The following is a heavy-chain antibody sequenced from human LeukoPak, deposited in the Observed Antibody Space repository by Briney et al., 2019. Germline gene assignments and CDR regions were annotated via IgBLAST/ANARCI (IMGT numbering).Heavy chain of an antibody. CDR3: AREGVYSSSLDAFDI. D-gene: IGHD6-13*01. Sequence: ASVKVFCKASGYTFTSYGISWVRQAPGQGLEWMGWISAYNGNTNYAQKLQGRVTMTTDTSTSTAYMELRSLRSDDTAVYYCAREGVYSSSLDAFDIWGQGTMVTVSS. CDR1: GYTFTSYG. J-gene: IGHJ3*02. V-gene: IGHV1-18*01. CDR2: ISAYNGNT.